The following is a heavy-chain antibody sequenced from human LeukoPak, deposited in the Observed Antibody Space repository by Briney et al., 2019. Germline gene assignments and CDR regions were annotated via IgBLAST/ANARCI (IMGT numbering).Heavy chain of an antibody. J-gene: IGHJ4*02. V-gene: IGHV3-53*01. Sequence: GGSLRLSCAASGFTVSSNYMSWVRQAPGKGLEWVSVFYSGGNTYYADSVKGRFTISRDTSKNTLYLQMDSLRAEDTAVYYCAKGSGGGSGYFDYWGQGTLVTVSS. D-gene: IGHD3-3*01. CDR3: AKGSGGGSGYFDY. CDR1: GFTVSSNY. CDR2: FYSGGNT.